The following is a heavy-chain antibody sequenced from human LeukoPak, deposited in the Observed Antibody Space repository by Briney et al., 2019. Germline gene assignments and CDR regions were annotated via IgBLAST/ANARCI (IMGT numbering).Heavy chain of an antibody. CDR2: ITGSGGST. CDR3: ARSPRQSLWGGGYYFDY. V-gene: IGHV3-23*01. D-gene: IGHD5-18*01. Sequence: GGSLRLSCAASGFTFSSYAMTWVRQAPGRGLEWVSAITGSGGSTYYADSVKGRFTISRDNSKNTLYLQMNSLRAEDTAVYYCARSPRQSLWGGGYYFDYWGQGTLVTVSS. CDR1: GFTFSSYA. J-gene: IGHJ4*02.